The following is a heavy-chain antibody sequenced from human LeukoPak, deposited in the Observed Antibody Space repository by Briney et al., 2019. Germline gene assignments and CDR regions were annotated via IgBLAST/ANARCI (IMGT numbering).Heavy chain of an antibody. Sequence: GASVKVSCKASGYTFTGYYMHWVRQAPGQGLEWMGWISAYNGNTNYAQKLQGRVTMTTDTSTSTAYMELRSLRSDDTAVYYCATKRRGYSGYDYYFDYWGQGTLVTVSS. CDR3: ATKRRGYSGYDYYFDY. CDR2: ISAYNGNT. J-gene: IGHJ4*02. D-gene: IGHD5-12*01. CDR1: GYTFTGYY. V-gene: IGHV1-18*04.